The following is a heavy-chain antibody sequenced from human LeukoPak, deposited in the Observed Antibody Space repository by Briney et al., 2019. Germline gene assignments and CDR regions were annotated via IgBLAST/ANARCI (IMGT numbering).Heavy chain of an antibody. V-gene: IGHV3-7*01. D-gene: IGHD5-18*01. J-gene: IGHJ4*02. Sequence: PGGSLRLSCAASGFIFSDSAIQWVRQAPGKGLEWVASINPDGSKKYSADSVKGRFTISRDNAENSLYLQMNSLRVEDTAFYYCARDLAYSRLDYWGQGMLVTVSS. CDR2: INPDGSKK. CDR3: ARDLAYSRLDY. CDR1: GFIFSDSA.